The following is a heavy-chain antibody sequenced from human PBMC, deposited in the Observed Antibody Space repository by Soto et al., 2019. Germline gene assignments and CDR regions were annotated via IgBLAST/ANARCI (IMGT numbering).Heavy chain of an antibody. J-gene: IGHJ5*02. CDR2: IYHSGST. D-gene: IGHD3-10*01. CDR1: GGSISSFFYS. CDR3: ARDPGSGSYYGWFDP. V-gene: IGHV4-30-2*01. Sequence: SDTLSLTCAVSGGSISSFFYSWSWIRQPPGKGLEWIGYIYHSGSTYYNPSLKSRVTISVDRSKNQFSLKLSSVTAADTAVYYCARDPGSGSYYGWFDPWGQGTLVTVSS.